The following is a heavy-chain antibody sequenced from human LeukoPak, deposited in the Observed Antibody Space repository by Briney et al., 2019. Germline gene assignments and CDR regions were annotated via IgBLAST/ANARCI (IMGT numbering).Heavy chain of an antibody. CDR1: GGSISSYY. CDR2: IYTSGST. V-gene: IGHV4-4*07. D-gene: IGHD2-15*01. CDR3: ARVRYCSGGSCYWFDP. J-gene: IGHJ5*02. Sequence: SETLSLTCTVSGGSISSYYWSWIRQPAGKGLEWIGRIYTSGSTNYNPSLKSRVTMSVDTSKNQFSLKLSSVTAADTAVYYCARVRYCSGGSCYWFDPWGQGTLVTLSS.